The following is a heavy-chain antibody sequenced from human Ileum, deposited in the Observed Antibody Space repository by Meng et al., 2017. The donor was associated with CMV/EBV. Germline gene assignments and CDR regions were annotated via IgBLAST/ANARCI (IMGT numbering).Heavy chain of an antibody. CDR2: TTSAGSRT. V-gene: IGHV3-74*01. D-gene: IGHD6-19*01. Sequence: CVLSVFAFSQSWMHCVRHVPGKGLLWVSYTTSAGSRTAYAASVEGRFPISRDTAEKTLYLEMNSLRAADTGVYYCAVDIMPGGGTFDFWGQGALVTVSS. CDR3: AVDIMPGGGTFDF. CDR1: VFAFSQSW. J-gene: IGHJ4*02.